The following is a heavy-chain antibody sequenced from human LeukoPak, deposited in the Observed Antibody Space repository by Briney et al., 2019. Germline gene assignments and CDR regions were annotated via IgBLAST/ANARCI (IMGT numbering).Heavy chain of an antibody. CDR1: GGSFSSYY. Sequence: PSETLSLTCAVYGGSFSSYYWSWIRQPPGKGLEWIGEINHSGSTNYNPSLKSRVTISVDTSKNQFSLKLSSVTAADTAVYYCAGDYYGSGSYRYDYWGQGTLVTVSS. D-gene: IGHD3-10*01. CDR2: INHSGST. V-gene: IGHV4-34*01. J-gene: IGHJ4*02. CDR3: AGDYYGSGSYRYDY.